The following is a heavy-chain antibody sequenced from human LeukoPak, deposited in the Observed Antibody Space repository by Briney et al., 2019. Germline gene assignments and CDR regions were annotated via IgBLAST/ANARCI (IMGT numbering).Heavy chain of an antibody. V-gene: IGHV4-39*01. CDR2: IHYSGST. Sequence: SETLSLTCTVSGGSISSSSYYWGWIRQPPGTGLEWIGGIHYSGSTYYNPSLKSRVTISVDTSKNQFSLKLSSVTAADTAVYYCARLRWNYVSYWGQGTLVTVSS. J-gene: IGHJ4*02. CDR3: ARLRWNYVSY. D-gene: IGHD1-7*01. CDR1: GGSISSSSYY.